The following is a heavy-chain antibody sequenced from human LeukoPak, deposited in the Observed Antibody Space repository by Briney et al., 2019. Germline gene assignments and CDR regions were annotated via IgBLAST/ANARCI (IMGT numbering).Heavy chain of an antibody. CDR2: ISSSSSYT. CDR1: GFTFTTYR. CDR3: ARDDYDSSGYGMNAFDI. D-gene: IGHD3-22*01. J-gene: IGHJ3*02. V-gene: IGHV3-21*01. Sequence: GGSLRLSCAASGFTFTTYRMEWVRQAPGKGLEWVSSISSSSSYTYYADSVKGRFTISRDNAKNSLYLQMNSLRDEDTAVYYCARDDYDSSGYGMNAFDIWGQGTMVAVSS.